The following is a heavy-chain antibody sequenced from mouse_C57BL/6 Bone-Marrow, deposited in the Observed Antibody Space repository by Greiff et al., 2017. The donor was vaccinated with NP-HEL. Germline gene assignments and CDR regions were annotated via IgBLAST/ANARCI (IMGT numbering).Heavy chain of an antibody. Sequence: QVQLQQPGAELVKPGASVKLSCKASGYTFTSYWMHWVKQRPGQGLEWIGMLHPNSGSTNYTEKFKSKATLTVDKSSSTAYMQLSSLTSEDSAVYYCARYYYGSSWFAYWGQGTLVTVSA. J-gene: IGHJ3*01. D-gene: IGHD1-1*01. CDR2: LHPNSGST. V-gene: IGHV1-64*01. CDR3: ARYYYGSSWFAY. CDR1: GYTFTSYW.